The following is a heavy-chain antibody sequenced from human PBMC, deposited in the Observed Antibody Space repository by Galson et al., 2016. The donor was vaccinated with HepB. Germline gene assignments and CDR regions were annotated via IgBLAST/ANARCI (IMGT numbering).Heavy chain of an antibody. J-gene: IGHJ4*02. CDR1: GFTFNNYA. Sequence: SLRLSCAASGFTFNNYAFHWVRQAPGKGLEWVAIISYDGTNKYSADSVKGRFTISRDSSKNTLYLQMNTLRPEDTAVYYCARDATDFSRSLDYWGQGTLITVSS. CDR2: ISYDGTNK. D-gene: IGHD3/OR15-3a*01. V-gene: IGHV3-30-3*01. CDR3: ARDATDFSRSLDY.